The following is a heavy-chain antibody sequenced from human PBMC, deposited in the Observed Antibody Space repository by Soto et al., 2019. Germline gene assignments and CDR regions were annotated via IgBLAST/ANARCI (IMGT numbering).Heavy chain of an antibody. CDR2: IWYDGSNK. J-gene: IGHJ6*02. V-gene: IGHV3-33*01. D-gene: IGHD5-18*01. CDR1: GFTFSSYG. CDR3: ARPGRGGYPQPGYYYYYGMDV. Sequence: GGSMRLSCAASGFTFSSYGIHWVRQAPGKGLEWVAVIWYDGSNKYYADSVKGRFTISRDNSKDTLYLQMNSLRAEDTAVYYCARPGRGGYPQPGYYYYYGMDVWGQGTTVTVSS.